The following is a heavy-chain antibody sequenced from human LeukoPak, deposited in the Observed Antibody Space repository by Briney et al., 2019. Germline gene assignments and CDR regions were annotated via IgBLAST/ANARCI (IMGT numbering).Heavy chain of an antibody. V-gene: IGHV1-18*01. Sequence: ASVKVSCKASGYTFTSYGISWVRQAPGQGLEWMGLISAYSGNTNFAQKLQGRVTMTTDTSTSTAYIELRSLRSDDTAVYFCARGADTGSYGSLVYFDYWGQGTLVTVSS. J-gene: IGHJ4*02. CDR2: ISAYSGNT. CDR1: GYTFTSYG. CDR3: ARGADTGSYGSLVYFDY. D-gene: IGHD3-16*01.